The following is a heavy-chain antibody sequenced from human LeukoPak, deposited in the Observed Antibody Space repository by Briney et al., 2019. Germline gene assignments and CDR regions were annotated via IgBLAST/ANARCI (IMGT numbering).Heavy chain of an antibody. V-gene: IGHV1-2*06. CDR1: GYTFTGYY. CDR3: ARNNLYCTNGVCYTVDFDY. J-gene: IGHJ4*02. Sequence: GASVKVSCKASGYTFTGYYMHWVRQAPGQGLEWMGRINPNSGGTNYAQKFQGRVTMTRDTSISTAYMELSRLRSDDTAVYYCARNNLYCTNGVCYTVDFDYWGQGTLVTVSS. CDR2: INPNSGGT. D-gene: IGHD2-8*01.